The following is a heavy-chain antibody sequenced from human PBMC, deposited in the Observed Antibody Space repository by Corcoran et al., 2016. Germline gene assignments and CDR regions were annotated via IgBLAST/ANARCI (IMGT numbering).Heavy chain of an antibody. CDR1: GGSISSGGYY. Sequence: QQQVSGPGLVKPSQTLSLTCTVPGGSISSGGYYWSWIRQHPGKGLEWIGYIYYSGSTYYNPSLQSRVTISVDTSKNQFSLKLSSVTAADTAVYYCARAYDYVWGKSGFDYWGQGTLVTVSS. V-gene: IGHV4-31*03. D-gene: IGHD3-16*01. J-gene: IGHJ4*02. CDR2: IYYSGST. CDR3: ARAYDYVWGKSGFDY.